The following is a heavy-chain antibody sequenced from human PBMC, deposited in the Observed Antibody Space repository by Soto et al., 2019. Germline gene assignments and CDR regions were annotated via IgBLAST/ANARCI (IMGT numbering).Heavy chain of an antibody. V-gene: IGHV4-59*01. D-gene: IGHD5-18*01. CDR2: IYYSGST. J-gene: IGHJ5*02. CDR1: GGSFSGYY. Sequence: SSETLSLTCAVYGGSFSGYYWSWIRQPPGKGLEWIGYIYYSGSTNYNPSLKSRVTISVDTSKNQFSLKLSSVTAADTAVYYCAREVRVDTAMVTDWFDPWGQGTLVTVSS. CDR3: AREVRVDTAMVTDWFDP.